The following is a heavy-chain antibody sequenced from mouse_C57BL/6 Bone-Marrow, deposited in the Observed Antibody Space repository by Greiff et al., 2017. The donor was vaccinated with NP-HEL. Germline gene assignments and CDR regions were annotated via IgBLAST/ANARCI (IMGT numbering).Heavy chain of an antibody. D-gene: IGHD1-1*01. CDR1: GYTFTSSG. CDR3: ARRRVVYYGSSSFAY. CDR2: IYPRSGNT. J-gene: IGHJ3*01. Sequence: QVQLQQSGAELARPGASVKLSCKASGYTFTSSGISWVKQRTGQGLEWIGEIYPRSGNTYYNEKFKGKATLTADKSSSTAYMELRSLTAEDSAVYFCARRRVVYYGSSSFAYWGQGTLVTVSA. V-gene: IGHV1-81*01.